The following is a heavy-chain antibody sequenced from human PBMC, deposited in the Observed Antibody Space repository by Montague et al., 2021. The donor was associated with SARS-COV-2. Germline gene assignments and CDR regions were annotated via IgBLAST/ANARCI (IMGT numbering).Heavy chain of an antibody. D-gene: IGHD5-12*01. CDR3: ARRGYTGSDYFDY. CDR2: VYHSGYT. V-gene: IGHV4-38-2*01. J-gene: IGHJ4*02. CDR1: GFSISSGFY. Sequence: SETLSLTCSVSGFSISSGFYWAWIRQSPGMGPEWIGTVYHSGYTXXNPSLKGRVTVSIDTSKNQFSLTVTSVTAADTAVYFCARRGYTGSDYFDYWGQGTLVTVSS.